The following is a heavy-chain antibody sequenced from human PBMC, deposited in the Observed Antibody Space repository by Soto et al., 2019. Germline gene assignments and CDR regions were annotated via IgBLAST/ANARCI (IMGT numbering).Heavy chain of an antibody. Sequence: QVQLVQSGAEVKKPGASVKVSCKASGYTFTSYAMHWVRQAPGQRLEWMGWINAGNGNTKYSQKFQGRVTITRDTSASTAYMELSSLRSEDTAVYYCAGGGILLLWFGELDYWGQGTLVTVSS. CDR2: INAGNGNT. V-gene: IGHV1-3*01. J-gene: IGHJ4*02. CDR3: AGGGILLLWFGELDY. D-gene: IGHD3-10*01. CDR1: GYTFTSYA.